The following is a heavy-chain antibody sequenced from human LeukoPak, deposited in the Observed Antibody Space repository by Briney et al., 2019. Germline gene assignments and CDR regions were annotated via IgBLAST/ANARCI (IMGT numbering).Heavy chain of an antibody. J-gene: IGHJ6*02. Sequence: SETLSLTCTVSGGSISSYYWSWIRQPPGKGLEWIGYIYYSGSTNYNPSLKSRVTISVDTFKNQFSLKLSSVTAADTAVYYCARGFWSGYYYYYGMDVWGQGTTVTVSS. D-gene: IGHD3-3*01. CDR2: IYYSGST. V-gene: IGHV4-59*08. CDR1: GGSISSYY. CDR3: ARGFWSGYYYYYGMDV.